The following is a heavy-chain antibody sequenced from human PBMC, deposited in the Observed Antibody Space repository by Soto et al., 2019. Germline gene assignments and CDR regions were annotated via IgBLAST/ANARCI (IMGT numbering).Heavy chain of an antibody. J-gene: IGHJ4*02. D-gene: IGHD6-13*01. CDR3: ARRIAAAGKPFDY. CDR2: IKQDGSEK. CDR1: GFTFSSYW. Sequence: EVQLVESGGGLVQPGGSLRLSCAASGFTFSSYWMSWVRQAPGKGLEWVANIKQDGSEKYYVDSVKGRFTISRDNAKNSLYPQMTSLRAEDTAVYYCARRIAAAGKPFDYWGQRTLVTVSS. V-gene: IGHV3-7*01.